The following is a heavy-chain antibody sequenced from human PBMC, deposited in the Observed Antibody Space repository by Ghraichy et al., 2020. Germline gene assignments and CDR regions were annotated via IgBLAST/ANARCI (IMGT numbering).Heavy chain of an antibody. J-gene: IGHJ3*02. D-gene: IGHD3-10*01. CDR1: GFTFSSYG. V-gene: IGHV3-33*01. Sequence: GGSLRLSCAASGFTFSSYGMHWVRQAPGKGLEWVSVIWYDGSNKYYADSVKGRFTISRDNSKNTLYLQMNSLRAEDTAVYYCARGGRVRGVISYHDAFDIWGQGTMVTVSS. CDR3: ARGGRVRGVISYHDAFDI. CDR2: IWYDGSNK.